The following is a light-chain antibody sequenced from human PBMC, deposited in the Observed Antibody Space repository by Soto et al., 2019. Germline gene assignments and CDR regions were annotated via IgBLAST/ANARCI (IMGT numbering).Light chain of an antibody. Sequence: QSVLTQPPSVYGAQGQRVTISCTGSSSNIGAGYDVHWYQQLPGTAPKLLIYDNNNRPSGVPGRFSGSKSGTSASLAITGLQAEDEADYYCQSYDRSLSVVFGGGTKVTVL. CDR1: SSNIGAGYD. CDR2: DNN. CDR3: QSYDRSLSVV. V-gene: IGLV1-40*01. J-gene: IGLJ2*01.